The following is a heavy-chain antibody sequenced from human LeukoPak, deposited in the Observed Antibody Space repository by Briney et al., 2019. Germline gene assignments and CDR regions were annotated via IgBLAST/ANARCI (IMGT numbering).Heavy chain of an antibody. J-gene: IGHJ4*02. D-gene: IGHD1-1*01. CDR1: GGSFSVYY. V-gene: IGHV4-34*01. CDR2: INHSGST. CDR3: ARGRTVGY. Sequence: SETPSLTCAVCGGSFSVYYWSWIRQPPGKGLEWIGEINHSGSTNYNPSLKSRVTISVDTSKNQFSLKLSSVTAADTAVYYCARGRTVGYWGQGTLVTVSS.